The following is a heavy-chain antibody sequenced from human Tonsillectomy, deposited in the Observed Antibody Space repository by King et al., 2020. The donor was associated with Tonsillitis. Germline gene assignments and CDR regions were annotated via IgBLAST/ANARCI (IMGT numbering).Heavy chain of an antibody. Sequence: TLKESGPTLVKPTQTLTLTCTFSGFSLSTSGVGVGWIRQPPGKALEWLALIYWNDDKSYSPSLKSRLTITKDTSKNQVVLRMTNRDIVDTATYYCAHTLMYGYSSRWYPPGYYFDYWGQGTLVTVSS. CDR1: GFSLSTSGVG. D-gene: IGHD6-19*01. J-gene: IGHJ4*02. CDR2: IYWNDDK. CDR3: AHTLMYGYSSRWYPPGYYFDY. V-gene: IGHV2-5*01.